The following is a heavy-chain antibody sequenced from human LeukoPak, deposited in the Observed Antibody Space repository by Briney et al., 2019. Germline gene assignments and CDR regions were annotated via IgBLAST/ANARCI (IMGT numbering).Heavy chain of an antibody. CDR2: ISGSGGST. Sequence: QSGGSLRLSCAASGFTFSSYAMSWVRQAPGKGLEWVSAISGSGGSTYYADSVKGRFTISRDNSKNTLYLQMNSLRAEDTAVYYCAKDLRGGDYYYGMDVWGQGTTVTVSS. V-gene: IGHV3-23*01. CDR1: GFTFSSYA. J-gene: IGHJ6*02. CDR3: AKDLRGGDYYYGMDV. D-gene: IGHD2-21*01.